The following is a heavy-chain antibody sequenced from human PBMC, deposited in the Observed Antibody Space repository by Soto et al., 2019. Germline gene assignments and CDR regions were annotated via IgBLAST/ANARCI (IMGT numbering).Heavy chain of an antibody. D-gene: IGHD3-16*01. CDR3: ARDRWGVGIWFNP. V-gene: IGHV4-31*03. CDR1: GGSINTGGYY. CDR2: IDNSGST. Sequence: QVQLQESGPGLVKPSQTLSLTCTVSGGSINTGGYYWGWIRQHPGKGLEWIGNIDNSGSTYYTQSLKGRVTMSVDTSKDQVSLKMSSFAAADAALYYCARDRWGVGIWFNPWGQGTQVTVSS. J-gene: IGHJ5*02.